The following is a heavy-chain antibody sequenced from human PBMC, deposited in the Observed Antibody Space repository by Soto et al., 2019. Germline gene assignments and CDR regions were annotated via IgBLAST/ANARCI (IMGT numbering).Heavy chain of an antibody. V-gene: IGHV3-23*01. Sequence: TGGSLRLSCAASGFTFSSYAMTWVRQAPGRGLEWVSAISGSGSPTYYADSVKGRFTISRDNSKNTLYLQMNSLRADDTAVYYCAKDSTRVTFHFGMDVWGQGTTVTVSS. D-gene: IGHD4-17*01. CDR1: GFTFSSYA. J-gene: IGHJ6*02. CDR3: AKDSTRVTFHFGMDV. CDR2: ISGSGSPT.